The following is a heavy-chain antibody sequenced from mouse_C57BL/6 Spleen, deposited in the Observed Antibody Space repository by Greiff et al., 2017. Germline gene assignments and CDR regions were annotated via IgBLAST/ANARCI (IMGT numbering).Heavy chain of an antibody. CDR2: ISSGGSCT. CDR3: ASSGDRSWFAD. V-gene: IGHV5-6*01. CDR1: GFTFSSYG. Sequence: EVQLVESGGDLVKPGGSLKLSCAASGFTFSSYGMTWVRQTPDKGLEWVANISSGGSCTNYTDNVKGRFTISRDKSKTTLYLQMSSLTSEDTAMYYCASSGDRSWFADRGHGTPVTVSA. D-gene: IGHD3-2*01. J-gene: IGHJ3*01.